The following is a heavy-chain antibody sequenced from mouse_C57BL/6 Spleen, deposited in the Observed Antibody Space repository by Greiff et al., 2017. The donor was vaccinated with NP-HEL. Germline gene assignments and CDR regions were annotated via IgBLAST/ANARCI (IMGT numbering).Heavy chain of an antibody. CDR3: ARTPYGSSYLYYAMDY. D-gene: IGHD1-1*01. CDR2: IYPGDGDT. CDR1: GYAFSSSW. V-gene: IGHV1-82*01. J-gene: IGHJ4*01. Sequence: QVQLQQSGPELVKPGASVKISCKASGYAFSSSWMNWVKQRPGKGLEWIGRIYPGDGDTNYNGKFKGKATLTADKSSSTAYMQLSSLTSEDSAVYFCARTPYGSSYLYYAMDYWGQGTSVTVSS.